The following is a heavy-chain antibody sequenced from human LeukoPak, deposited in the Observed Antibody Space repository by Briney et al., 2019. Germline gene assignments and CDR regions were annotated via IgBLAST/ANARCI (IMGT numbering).Heavy chain of an antibody. Sequence: GGSLRLSCAASGVTVSNNYMNWVRQAPGKGLEWVSLIYSGGSTYYADSVKGRFTISRDNSKNTLYLQMNSLRAEDAAVYYCARDPPAVATNTYGWGQGTLVTVSS. D-gene: IGHD6-13*01. V-gene: IGHV3-66*01. CDR2: IYSGGST. CDR3: ARDPPAVATNTYG. CDR1: GVTVSNNY. J-gene: IGHJ4*02.